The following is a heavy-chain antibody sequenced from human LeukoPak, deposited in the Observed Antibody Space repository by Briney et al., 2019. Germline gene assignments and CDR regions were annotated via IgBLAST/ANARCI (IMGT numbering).Heavy chain of an antibody. Sequence: SQTLSLTCAISGDSVSSNSAAWNWIRQSPSRGLEWLGRTYYRSKWYNDYAVSVKSRITINPHTSKNQFSLQLNSVTPEGTAVYYCARDHCSGGSCYWRFDYWGQGTLVTVSS. CDR2: TYYRSKWYN. J-gene: IGHJ4*02. CDR3: ARDHCSGGSCYWRFDY. V-gene: IGHV6-1*01. D-gene: IGHD2-15*01. CDR1: GDSVSSNSAA.